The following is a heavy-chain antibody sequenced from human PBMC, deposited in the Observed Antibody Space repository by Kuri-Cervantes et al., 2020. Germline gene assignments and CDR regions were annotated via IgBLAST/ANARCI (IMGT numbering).Heavy chain of an antibody. J-gene: IGHJ4*02. CDR2: INHSGST. Sequence: ESLKISCAVYGGSFSGYYWSWIRQPPGKGLEWIGEINHSGSTNYNPSLKSRVTISVDTSKNQFSLKLSSVTAADTAVYYCARIIPKKQYYFDYWGQGTLVTVSS. CDR3: ARIIPKKQYYFDY. V-gene: IGHV4-34*01. CDR1: GGSFSGYY. D-gene: IGHD3-16*01.